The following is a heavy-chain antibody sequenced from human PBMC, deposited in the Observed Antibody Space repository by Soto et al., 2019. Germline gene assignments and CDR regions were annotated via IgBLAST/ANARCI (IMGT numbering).Heavy chain of an antibody. Sequence: ASVKVSCKASGYNFTSYDINWVRQATGQGLEWMGWMNPNGGNTGYAQKFQGRLTMTRKTSISTAYMELSSLRSEDTAVYYCARTNGYGDYESFDPWGQGTLVTVSS. CDR1: GYNFTSYD. V-gene: IGHV1-8*01. J-gene: IGHJ5*02. D-gene: IGHD5-12*01. CDR3: ARTNGYGDYESFDP. CDR2: MNPNGGNT.